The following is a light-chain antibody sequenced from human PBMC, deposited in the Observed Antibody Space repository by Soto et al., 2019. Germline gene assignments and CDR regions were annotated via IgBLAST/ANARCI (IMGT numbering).Light chain of an antibody. CDR2: GTS. J-gene: IGKJ4*01. V-gene: IGKV3-20*01. CDR3: QQYGSSPLT. Sequence: IVLTQSPGILSLSPGDRATLSCRASQTVFNSYLTWFQQKPDQPPRLLMYGTSNRATGIPDRFNGSGSGTDFTLTISRLEPEDFAVYYCQQYGSSPLTFGGGTKVEVK. CDR1: QTVFNSY.